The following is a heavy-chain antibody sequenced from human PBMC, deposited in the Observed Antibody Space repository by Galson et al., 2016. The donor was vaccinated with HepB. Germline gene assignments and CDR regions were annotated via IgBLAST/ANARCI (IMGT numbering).Heavy chain of an antibody. CDR1: GGSIGRYS. Sequence: ETLSLTCTVSGGSIGRYSWDWIRQSPGKGLECIGRVDTSGRFNYNPSFRSRVTMSLDTSKSLFSLNMNSVTAADTAVYYCAGEASGFAVWGQGTLVTISS. CDR3: AGEASGFAV. V-gene: IGHV4-4*07. J-gene: IGHJ4*02. CDR2: VDTSGRF. D-gene: IGHD2-21*01.